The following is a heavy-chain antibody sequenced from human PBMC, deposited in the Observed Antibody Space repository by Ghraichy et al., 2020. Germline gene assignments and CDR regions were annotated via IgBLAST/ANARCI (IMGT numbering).Heavy chain of an antibody. CDR1: GGSIGSSGYI. V-gene: IGHV4-39*01. J-gene: IGHJ4*02. CDR3: ARHRTTAVGGDFDY. Sequence: SETLSLTCSVSGGSIGSSGYIWGWIRQPPGKGLEWIGSVYYSGRTFSNPSLNSRVTMSVDTSQNQFSLRLTSETAADTAVYYCARHRTTAVGGDFDYWGQGTLVTVSS. D-gene: IGHD1-7*01. CDR2: VYYSGRT.